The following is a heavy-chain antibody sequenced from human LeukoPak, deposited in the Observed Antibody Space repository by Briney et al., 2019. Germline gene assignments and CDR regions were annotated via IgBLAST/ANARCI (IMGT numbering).Heavy chain of an antibody. J-gene: IGHJ4*02. V-gene: IGHV3-43D*03. CDR1: AFTFDDYA. CDR3: AKDSSSWYGLDY. Sequence: PGGSLRLSCAASAFTFDDYAMHWVRQAPGKGLEWVSLISWDGGTTYYADSVKGRFTISRDNSKNSLYLQMNSLRTEDTALYYCAKDSSSWYGLDYWGQGTLVTVSS. D-gene: IGHD6-13*01. CDR2: ISWDGGTT.